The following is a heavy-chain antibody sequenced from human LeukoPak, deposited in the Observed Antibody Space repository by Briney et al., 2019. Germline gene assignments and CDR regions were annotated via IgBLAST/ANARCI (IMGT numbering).Heavy chain of an antibody. CDR1: GFAFDEHG. V-gene: IGHV3-20*04. CDR2: INWSGGST. CDR3: ARAPITSPFYFDY. J-gene: IGHJ4*02. Sequence: GGSLRLSCTASGFAFDEHGMSWVHQVPGKGLEWVSGINWSGGSTGYADPLRGRFTISRDNAKNSLYLQMDSLRAEDTALYYCARAPITSPFYFDYWGQGTLVTVSS. D-gene: IGHD2-2*01.